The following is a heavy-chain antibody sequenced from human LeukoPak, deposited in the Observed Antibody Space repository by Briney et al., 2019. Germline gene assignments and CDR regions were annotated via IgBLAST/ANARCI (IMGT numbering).Heavy chain of an antibody. Sequence: ASVEVSCKASGYTFTSYAVHWVRQAPGQRLEWMGWINAGNGNTKYLQKFQGRVTITRDTSASTAYMELSSQRSEDTAVYYCTLTDYGDYWGQGTLVTVSS. CDR3: TLTDYGDY. J-gene: IGHJ4*02. V-gene: IGHV1-3*01. CDR2: INAGNGNT. CDR1: GYTFTSYA.